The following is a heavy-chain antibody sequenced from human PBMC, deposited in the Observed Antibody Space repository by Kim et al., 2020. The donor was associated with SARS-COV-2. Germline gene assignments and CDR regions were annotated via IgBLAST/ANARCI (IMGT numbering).Heavy chain of an antibody. CDR1: GYSFTSYW. CDR3: ARRGVVVTAIDGNWFDP. Sequence: GESLKISCKGSGYSFTSYWIGWVRQMPGKGLEWMGIIYPGDSDTRYSPSFQGQVTISADKSISTAYLQWSSLKASDTAMYYCARRGVVVTAIDGNWFDPWGQGTLVTVSS. CDR2: IYPGDSDT. J-gene: IGHJ5*02. D-gene: IGHD2-21*02. V-gene: IGHV5-51*01.